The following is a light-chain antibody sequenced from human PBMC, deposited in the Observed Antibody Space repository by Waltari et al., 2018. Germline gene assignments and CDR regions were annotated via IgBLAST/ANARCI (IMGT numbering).Light chain of an antibody. V-gene: IGKV3-11*01. CDR2: HAY. CDR3: QQRADWPLT. Sequence: EIVLTQSPATLSLSTGGRATLPCRASQSIQRYSGWYQQKPDQAPRLLIYHAYNRATGVPARFSGSGSETDFTLTISSLEPEDSAIYYCQQRADWPLTFGGGTTVEIK. CDR1: QSIQRY. J-gene: IGKJ4*01.